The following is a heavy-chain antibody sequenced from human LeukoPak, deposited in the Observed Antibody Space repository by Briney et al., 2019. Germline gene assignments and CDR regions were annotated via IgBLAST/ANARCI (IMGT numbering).Heavy chain of an antibody. CDR1: SGFSTHYY. CDR3: TKGYYEPFDV. J-gene: IGHJ4*02. D-gene: IGHD3-16*01. Sequence: SETLSLTCTVSSGFSTHYYWNWIRQPPGKGLEWIGCVSDTGRTTYNPSLKSRLTISVDTSKRQFSPKLTSLTAADTAVYYCTKGYYEPFDVWGQGILVTVSS. V-gene: IGHV4-59*01. CDR2: VSDTGRT.